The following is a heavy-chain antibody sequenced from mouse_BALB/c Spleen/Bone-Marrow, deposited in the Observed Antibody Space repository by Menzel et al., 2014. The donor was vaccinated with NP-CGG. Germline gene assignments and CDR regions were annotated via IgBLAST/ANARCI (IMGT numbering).Heavy chain of an antibody. J-gene: IGHJ2*01. CDR3: ARDYGPFDY. Sequence: DVKLQESGAELVKPGASVKLSCTASGFNIKDIYMHWVKQRPEQGLEWIGRIDPANGDTKYDPKFQSKATITADTPSNTAYLQLSSLTSEDTAVYYCARDYGPFDYWGQGTTLTVSS. V-gene: IGHV14-3*02. CDR2: IDPANGDT. D-gene: IGHD1-2*01. CDR1: GFNIKDIY.